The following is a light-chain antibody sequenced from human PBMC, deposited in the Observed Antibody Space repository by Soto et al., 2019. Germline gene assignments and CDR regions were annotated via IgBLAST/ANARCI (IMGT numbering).Light chain of an antibody. Sequence: EIVLTQSPGTLSLSPGERATLSCRASQGISSSFLAWYQQRPGQSPRLIIYGASSRATGIPARFSGSGSGTEFTLTISSLQPDDFATYYCQHYNSYSEAFGQGTKVDIK. CDR1: QGISSSF. V-gene: IGKV3-20*01. CDR2: GAS. J-gene: IGKJ1*01. CDR3: QHYNSYSEA.